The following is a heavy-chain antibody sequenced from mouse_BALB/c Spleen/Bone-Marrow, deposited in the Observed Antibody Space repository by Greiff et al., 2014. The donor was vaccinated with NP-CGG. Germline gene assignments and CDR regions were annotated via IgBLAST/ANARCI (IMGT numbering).Heavy chain of an antibody. D-gene: IGHD2-1*01. J-gene: IGHJ4*01. CDR3: AIYYGNYYAMDY. CDR1: GFNIKDTY. Sequence: EVQLQQSGAELVKPGASVKLYCTASGFNIKDTYMHWVKQRPEQGLEWIGRIDPANGNTKYDPKFQGKATITADTSSNTAYLQLGSLTSEDTAVYYCAIYYGNYYAMDYWGQGTSVTVSS. CDR2: IDPANGNT. V-gene: IGHV14-3*02.